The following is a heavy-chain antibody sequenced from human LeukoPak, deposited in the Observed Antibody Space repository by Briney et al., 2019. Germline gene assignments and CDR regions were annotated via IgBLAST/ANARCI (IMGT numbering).Heavy chain of an antibody. D-gene: IGHD3-16*01. Sequence: HSGGSLRLSCAASGFTFSSYGMHWVRQAPGKGLKWVAVISYDGSNKYYADSVKGRFTISRDNSKNTLYLQMNSLRAEDTAVYYCAKTAFAFGGANELDYFDYWGQGTLVTVSS. CDR1: GFTFSSYG. CDR3: AKTAFAFGGANELDYFDY. V-gene: IGHV3-30*18. CDR2: ISYDGSNK. J-gene: IGHJ4*02.